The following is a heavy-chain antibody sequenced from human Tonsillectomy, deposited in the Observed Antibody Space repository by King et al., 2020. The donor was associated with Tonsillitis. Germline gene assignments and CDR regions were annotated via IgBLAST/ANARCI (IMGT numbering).Heavy chain of an antibody. D-gene: IGHD6-19*01. Sequence: VQLQESGPGLVKPSETLSLNCTVSGGSISSFYWSWIRQPPGKGLEWIGYIYYSGSTIYNPSLKSRVTISVDTSENQFSLRLTSVTAADTAVYYCARDHHLGTAYSSAWSGIWFDPWGQGILVTVSS. CDR2: IYYSGST. CDR1: GGSISSFY. V-gene: IGHV4-59*01. CDR3: ARDHHLGTAYSSAWSGIWFDP. J-gene: IGHJ5*02.